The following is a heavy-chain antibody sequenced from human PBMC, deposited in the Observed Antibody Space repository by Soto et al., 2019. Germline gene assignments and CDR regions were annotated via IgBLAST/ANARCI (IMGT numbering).Heavy chain of an antibody. J-gene: IGHJ6*03. CDR3: ARESCRGSGRCYYYYYMDV. D-gene: IGHD3-16*01. Sequence: GGSLRLSCAASGFTVSSNYMSWVRQAPGKGLEWVSVIYSGGSTYYADSVKGRFTISRDNSKNTLYLQMNSLRAEDTAVYYCARESCRGSGRCYYYYYMDVWGKGTTVTVSS. CDR1: GFTVSSNY. CDR2: IYSGGST. V-gene: IGHV3-66*01.